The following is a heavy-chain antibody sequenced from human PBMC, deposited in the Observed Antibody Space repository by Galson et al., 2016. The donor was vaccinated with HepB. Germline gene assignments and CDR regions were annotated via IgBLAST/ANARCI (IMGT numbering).Heavy chain of an antibody. CDR1: GYTFTSYH. D-gene: IGHD1-26*01. CDR3: ARVAIVGVTEYWYFDP. CDR2: INPSGGST. V-gene: IGHV1-46*01. J-gene: IGHJ2*01. Sequence: SVKVSCKASGYTFTSYHMHWVRQAPGQGLEWMGLINPSGGSTSYPQNFQGRVTVTRDTSTSTVYMELSSLRSEDTAVYYCARVAIVGVTEYWYFDPWGRGTLVIVSS.